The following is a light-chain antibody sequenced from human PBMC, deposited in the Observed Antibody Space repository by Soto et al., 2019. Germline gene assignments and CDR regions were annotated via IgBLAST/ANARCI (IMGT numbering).Light chain of an antibody. Sequence: DIVMTQSPDSLAVSLGERATINCKSSQSVFSNNNNYLAWFQQKRGQPPKLLIYWASTRKSGVPDRFSGSGSETDFTLTISGLKAEDVAVYYCQHYHSDPITFGQGTRLEIK. V-gene: IGKV4-1*01. CDR2: WAS. CDR3: QHYHSDPIT. J-gene: IGKJ5*01. CDR1: QSVFSNNNNY.